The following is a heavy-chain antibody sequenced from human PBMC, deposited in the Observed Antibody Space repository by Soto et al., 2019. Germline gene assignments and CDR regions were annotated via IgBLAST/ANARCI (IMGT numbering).Heavy chain of an antibody. CDR3: ARGRSSTSPYPIGY. J-gene: IGHJ4*02. V-gene: IGHV4-31*03. D-gene: IGHD2-2*01. CDR1: GGSISRGGYY. Sequence: PSETLSLTCTVSGGSISRGGYYWSWIRQHPGKGLEWIGYIYYSGSTYYNPSLKSRVTISVDTSKNQFSLKLSPVTAADTAVYYCARGRSSTSPYPIGYWGQGTLVTVSS. CDR2: IYYSGST.